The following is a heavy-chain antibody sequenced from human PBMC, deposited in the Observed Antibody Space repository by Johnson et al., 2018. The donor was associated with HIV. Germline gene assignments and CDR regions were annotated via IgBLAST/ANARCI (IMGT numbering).Heavy chain of an antibody. J-gene: IGHJ3*02. Sequence: VQLLESGGGVVQPGRSLRLSCAASGFTFSSYAMHWVRQAPGKGLEWVAVISYDGSNKYYADSVKGRFTISRDNSKNTLYLQMNSLRAEDTAVYYCAREKQNYYDSSGYAFDIWGQGTMVTVSS. V-gene: IGHV3-30-3*01. CDR1: GFTFSSYA. D-gene: IGHD3-22*01. CDR3: AREKQNYYDSSGYAFDI. CDR2: ISYDGSNK.